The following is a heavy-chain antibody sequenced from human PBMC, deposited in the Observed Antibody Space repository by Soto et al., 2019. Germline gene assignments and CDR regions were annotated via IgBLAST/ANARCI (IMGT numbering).Heavy chain of an antibody. CDR3: ARGNVLKVPAAWGYYYYGMDV. J-gene: IGHJ6*02. CDR2: IIPIFGTA. V-gene: IGHV1-69*13. D-gene: IGHD2-2*01. CDR1: GGTFSSYA. Sequence: SVKVTCKASGGTFSSYAISWVRQAPGQGLEWMGGIIPIFGTANYAQKFQGRVTITADESTSTAYMELSSLRSEDTAVYYCARGNVLKVPAAWGYYYYGMDVWGQGTTVTVSS.